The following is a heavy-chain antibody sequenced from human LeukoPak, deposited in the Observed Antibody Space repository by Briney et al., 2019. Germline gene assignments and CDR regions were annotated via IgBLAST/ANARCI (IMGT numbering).Heavy chain of an antibody. D-gene: IGHD6-13*01. CDR1: GFTFSRYS. V-gene: IGHV3-21*01. CDR2: ISSSSSYI. CDR3: ARVTIAAAGTSLDY. J-gene: IGHJ4*02. Sequence: GGSLRLSCAASGFTFSRYSMNWVRQAPGKGLEWVSSISSSSSYIYYADSVKGRFTISRDNAKNSLYLQMNSLRAEDTAVYYCARVTIAAAGTSLDYWGQGTLVTVSS.